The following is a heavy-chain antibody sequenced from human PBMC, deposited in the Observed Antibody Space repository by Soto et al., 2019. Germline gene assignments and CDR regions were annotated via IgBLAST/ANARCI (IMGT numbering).Heavy chain of an antibody. V-gene: IGHV3-21*01. CDR1: GFTFTRYS. Sequence: GGSLRLSCAASGFTFTRYSMNWVRQAPGKGLEWVSSMSSTTNYIYYADSMKGRFTVSRDNAKNSLYLDMNSLSAEDTAVYYCARESEDLTSNFDYWGQGTLVTVSS. CDR3: ARESEDLTSNFDY. CDR2: MSSTTNYI. J-gene: IGHJ4*02.